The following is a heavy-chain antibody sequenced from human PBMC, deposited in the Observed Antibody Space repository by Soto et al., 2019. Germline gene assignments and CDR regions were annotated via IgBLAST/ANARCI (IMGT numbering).Heavy chain of an antibody. V-gene: IGHV3-33*01. J-gene: IGHJ4*02. CDR3: ARVPRYDTWYFDY. CDR2: LWDASGRD. Sequence: QVQLVESGGGVVPPGGSLSLSCTASGFSVSTHVIHWVRQAPGKGQEWVAVLWDASGRDYYAESVKGRFTISKDDSKNTMYLQMNNLRADDTAVYYCARVPRYDTWYFDYWGQGTLATVSS. D-gene: IGHD3-22*01. CDR1: GFSVSTHV.